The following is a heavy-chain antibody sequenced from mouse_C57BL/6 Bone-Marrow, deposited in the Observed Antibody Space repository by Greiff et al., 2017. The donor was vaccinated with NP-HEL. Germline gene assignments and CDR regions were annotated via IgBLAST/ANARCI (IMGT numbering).Heavy chain of an antibody. CDR1: GYTFTDYY. CDR3: ARFYFDY. Sequence: VQLQQSGPELVKPGASVKISCKASGYTFTDYYMNWVKQSPGKSLEWIGDINPNNGGTSYNQKFKGKATLTVDKSSSTAYMELSSLTSEDSAGYYCARFYFDYWGRGTTLTVSS. V-gene: IGHV1-26*01. CDR2: INPNNGGT. J-gene: IGHJ2*01.